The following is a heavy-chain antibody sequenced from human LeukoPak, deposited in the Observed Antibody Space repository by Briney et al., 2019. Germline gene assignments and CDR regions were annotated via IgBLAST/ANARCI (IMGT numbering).Heavy chain of an antibody. CDR1: GGSIRSDNNY. CDR3: GRAHRDAYDSPGKVDY. D-gene: IGHD5-24*01. V-gene: IGHV4-30-4*01. Sequence: SETLSLTCTVSGGSIRSDNNYWSWIRQPPGKGLEWIGYIHYTGSTYYNPSLRSRITTSVDTSKNQFSLKLGSVTAADTAVYYCGRAHRDAYDSPGKVDYWGQGALVTVSS. J-gene: IGHJ4*02. CDR2: IHYTGST.